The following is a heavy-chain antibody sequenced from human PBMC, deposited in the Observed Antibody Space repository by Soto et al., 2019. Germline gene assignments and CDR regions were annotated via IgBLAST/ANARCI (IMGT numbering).Heavy chain of an antibody. CDR1: GGSVSSGSYY. D-gene: IGHD3-22*01. CDR3: ARYDSSGYVGIN. V-gene: IGHV4-61*01. J-gene: IGHJ4*02. CDR2: IYYSGST. Sequence: TVSGGSVSSGSYYWSWIRQPPGKGLEWIGYIYYSGSTNYNPSLKSRVTISVDTSKNQFSLKLSSVTAADTAVYYCARYDSSGYVGINWGQGTLVTVSS.